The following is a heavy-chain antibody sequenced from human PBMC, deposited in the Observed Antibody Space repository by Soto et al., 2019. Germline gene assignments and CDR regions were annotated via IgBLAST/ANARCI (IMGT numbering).Heavy chain of an antibody. CDR1: GYTFTSYG. CDR2: LSAYNGNT. V-gene: IGHV1-18*01. D-gene: IGHD6-19*01. J-gene: IGHJ6*02. Sequence: QVQLVQSGAEVKKPGASVKVSCQASGYTFTSYGISWVRQAPGQGLEWMGWLSAYNGNTNYAQKLQGRVTMTTDTSTSTAYMELRSLRSDDTAVYYGARGYQQWKDRGYYGMDVWGQGTTVTVSS. CDR3: ARGYQQWKDRGYYGMDV.